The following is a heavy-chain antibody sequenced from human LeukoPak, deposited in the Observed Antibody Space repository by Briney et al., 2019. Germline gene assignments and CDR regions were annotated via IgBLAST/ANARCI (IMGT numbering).Heavy chain of an antibody. CDR2: INHSGST. V-gene: IGHV4-34*01. CDR1: GGSFSGYY. CDR3: ARAYSSSWYWNWFDP. J-gene: IGHJ5*02. D-gene: IGHD6-13*01. Sequence: SETLSLTCAVYGGSFSGYYWSWIRQPPGKGLEWIGEINHSGSTNYNPSLKSRVTISVDTSKNQFSLKLSSVTAADTAVYYCARAYSSSWYWNWFDPWGQGTLVTVS.